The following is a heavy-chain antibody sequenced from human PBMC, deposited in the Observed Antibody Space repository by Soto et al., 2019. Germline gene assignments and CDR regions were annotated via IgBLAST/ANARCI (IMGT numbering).Heavy chain of an antibody. CDR3: TTGTVTTLDY. D-gene: IGHD4-17*01. J-gene: IGHJ4*02. CDR1: GFTFSNAW. Sequence: EVQLVESGGGLVKPGGSLRLSCAASGFTFSNAWMNWVRQAPGKGLEWDGRIKSKTDGGTTDYAAPVKGRFTISRDDSKNTLYLQMNSLKTEDTAVYYCTTGTVTTLDYWGQGTLVTVSS. CDR2: IKSKTDGGTT. V-gene: IGHV3-15*07.